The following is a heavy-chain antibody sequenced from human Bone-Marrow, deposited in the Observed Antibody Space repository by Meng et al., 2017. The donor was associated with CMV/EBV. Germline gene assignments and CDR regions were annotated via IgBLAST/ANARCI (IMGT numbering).Heavy chain of an antibody. J-gene: IGHJ6*02. CDR3: ARGDYSYYYAMDV. CDR1: GFTFDDYG. CDR2: IRWNGDTT. V-gene: IGHV3-20*01. Sequence: GESLKISCAASGFTFDDYGMTWVRQAPGKGLEWVSGIRWNGDTTGYTDSVKGRFTISRDNAKNSLYLQMNSLRAEDTALYHCARGDYSYYYAMDVWGQGTTVTVSS. D-gene: IGHD3-10*01.